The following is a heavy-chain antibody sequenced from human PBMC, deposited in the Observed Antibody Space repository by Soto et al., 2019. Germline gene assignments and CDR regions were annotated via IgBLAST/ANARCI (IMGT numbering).Heavy chain of an antibody. CDR1: GGSFSGYY. CDR2: INHSGST. V-gene: IGHV4-34*01. J-gene: IGHJ4*02. Sequence: SETLSLTCAVYGGSFSGYYWSWIRQPPGKGLEWIGEINHSGSTNYNPSLKSRVTISVDTSKNQFSLKLSSVTAADTAVYYCARGGKVLRYFDWLYQGYFDYWGQGTMVTV. CDR3: ARGGKVLRYFDWLYQGYFDY. D-gene: IGHD3-9*01.